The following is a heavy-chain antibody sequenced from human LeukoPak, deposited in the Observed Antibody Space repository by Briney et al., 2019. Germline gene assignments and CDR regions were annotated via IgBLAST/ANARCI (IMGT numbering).Heavy chain of an antibody. D-gene: IGHD3-22*01. CDR1: GFTVSSNY. CDR3: ARERPYYYDSSGYYDDAFDI. J-gene: IGHJ3*02. CDR2: IYSGGST. V-gene: IGHV3-53*01. Sequence: PGGSLRLSCAASGFTVSSNYMSWVRQAPGKGLEWVSVIYSGGSTYYADSVKGRFTISRDNSKNTLYLQMNSLRAEDTAVYYCARERPYYYDSSGYYDDAFDIWGQGTMVTVSS.